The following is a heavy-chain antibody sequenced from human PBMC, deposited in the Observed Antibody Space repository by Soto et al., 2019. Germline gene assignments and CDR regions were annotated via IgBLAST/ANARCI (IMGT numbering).Heavy chain of an antibody. CDR2: ISAYNGNT. J-gene: IGHJ6*02. CDR3: ARDAPNIVVVVAASDYYYGMDV. Sequence: ASVKVSCKASGYTFTSYGTSWVRQAPGQGLEWMGWISAYNGNTNYAQKLQGRVTMTTDTSTSTAYMELRSLRSDDTAVYYCARDAPNIVVVVAASDYYYGMDVWGQGTTVTVSS. V-gene: IGHV1-18*01. CDR1: GYTFTSYG. D-gene: IGHD2-15*01.